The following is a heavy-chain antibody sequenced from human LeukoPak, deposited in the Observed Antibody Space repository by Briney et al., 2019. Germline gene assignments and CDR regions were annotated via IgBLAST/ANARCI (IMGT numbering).Heavy chain of an antibody. Sequence: QPGGSLRLSYAASGFTFSSYWMSWVRQAPGKGLEWVANVKQDGGEKYYVGSVKGRFTVSRDNAKNSLYLQMNSLRAEDTAVYYCAREWNYYGSGIMDVRGKGTTVTVSS. CDR2: VKQDGGEK. J-gene: IGHJ6*04. V-gene: IGHV3-7*01. CDR3: AREWNYYGSGIMDV. D-gene: IGHD3-10*01. CDR1: GFTFSSYW.